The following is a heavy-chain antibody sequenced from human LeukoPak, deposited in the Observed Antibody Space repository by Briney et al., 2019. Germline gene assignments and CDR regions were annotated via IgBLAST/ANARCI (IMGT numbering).Heavy chain of an antibody. V-gene: IGHV1-2*02. Sequence: ASVKVSCKASGYTFTGYYMHWVRQAPGQGREWMGWINPNSGGTNYAQKFQGRVTMTRDTSISTGYMELSRLRSDDTAVYYCARVASRAGPFDYWGQGTLVTVSS. CDR3: ARVASRAGPFDY. CDR1: GYTFTGYY. CDR2: INPNSGGT. D-gene: IGHD6-19*01. J-gene: IGHJ4*02.